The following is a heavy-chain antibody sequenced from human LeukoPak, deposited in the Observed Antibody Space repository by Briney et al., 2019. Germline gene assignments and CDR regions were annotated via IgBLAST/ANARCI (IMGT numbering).Heavy chain of an antibody. D-gene: IGHD3-9*01. CDR1: GFTFSSYG. CDR3: ARGPNYDILTGWRKTHNAFDI. Sequence: GGSLRLSCAASGFTFSSYGMHWVRQAPGKGLEWVTFIRNDGRNKYYADSVKGRSTISRDNSKNTLYLQMNSLRTEDTAVYYCARGPNYDILTGWRKTHNAFDIWGRGTMVTVSS. CDR2: IRNDGRNK. V-gene: IGHV3-30*02. J-gene: IGHJ3*02.